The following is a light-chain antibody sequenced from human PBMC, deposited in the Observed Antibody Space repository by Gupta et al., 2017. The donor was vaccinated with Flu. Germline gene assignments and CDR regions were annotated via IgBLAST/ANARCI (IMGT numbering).Light chain of an antibody. CDR3: QQYNNWPPYS. CDR2: GAS. J-gene: IGKJ2*03. V-gene: IGKV3-15*01. Sequence: EIVMTQSPATLSVSPGERATFSCRASHSVSSNLAWYQQKPGQAPRLLIYGASTRATGIPARFSGSGSGTEFTLTISSLQSEDFAVYYCQQYNNWPPYSFGQGTKLEIK. CDR1: HSVSSN.